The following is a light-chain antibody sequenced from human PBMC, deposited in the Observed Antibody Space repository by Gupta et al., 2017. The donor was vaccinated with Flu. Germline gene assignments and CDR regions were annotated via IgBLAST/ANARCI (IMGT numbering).Light chain of an antibody. V-gene: IGKV2-28*01. CDR3: KQALQTPRT. Sequence: DIVMTQSPLSLPFTPGEPASISCSASQSRLHSNGYNYLDWYLQKPGQSPQLLIYLGSNRAAGVPDRFSGSGSGTDFTLKISRVEAEDVGVYYCKQALQTPRTFGGGTKVEIK. J-gene: IGKJ4*01. CDR2: LGS. CDR1: QSRLHSNGYNY.